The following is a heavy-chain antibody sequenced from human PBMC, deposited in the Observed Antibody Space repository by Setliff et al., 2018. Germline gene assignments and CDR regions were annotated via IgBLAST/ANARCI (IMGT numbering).Heavy chain of an antibody. CDR2: ISGYNGDT. V-gene: IGHV1-18*01. D-gene: IGHD6-25*01. CDR3: ARDTYNSELYRQRSFDF. J-gene: IGHJ4*02. Sequence: ASVKVSCKTSGYTFISYGISWVRQAPGQGLEWMGWISGYNGDTDYAQKFQGRVTMTTDTSTNTAYMELRSLTSDDTAVYYCARDTYNSELYRQRSFDFWGQGTLVTVSS. CDR1: GYTFISYG.